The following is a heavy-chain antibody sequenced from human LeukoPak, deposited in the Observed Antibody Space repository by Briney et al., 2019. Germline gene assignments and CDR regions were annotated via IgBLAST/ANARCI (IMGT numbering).Heavy chain of an antibody. CDR2: IKQDGSET. Sequence: PGGSLRLSCAASAFTFSSYGMHWVRQAPGKGLEWVANIKQDGSETTYADSVRGRFTIFRDNAKDSVYLQMNSLRAEDSATYYCVREGFYFFDFWGQGTLVTVSS. V-gene: IGHV3-7*01. J-gene: IGHJ4*01. CDR3: VREGFYFFDF. CDR1: AFTFSSYG.